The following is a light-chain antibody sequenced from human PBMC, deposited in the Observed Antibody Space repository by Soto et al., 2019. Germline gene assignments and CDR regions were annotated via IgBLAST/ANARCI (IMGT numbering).Light chain of an antibody. Sequence: DIQMTQSPSTLSASVGDRVTITCRASQSLSSWLAWYQQKPGKAPKLLIYDASTLESGVPSRFSGSGSGTEFTLTISRLQPDDFATYYCQQHSTYLWAFGQGTKVESK. CDR3: QQHSTYLWA. V-gene: IGKV1-5*01. J-gene: IGKJ1*01. CDR2: DAS. CDR1: QSLSSW.